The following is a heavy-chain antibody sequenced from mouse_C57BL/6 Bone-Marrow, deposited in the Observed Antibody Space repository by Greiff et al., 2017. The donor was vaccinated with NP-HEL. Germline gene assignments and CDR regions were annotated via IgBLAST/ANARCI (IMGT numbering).Heavy chain of an antibody. V-gene: IGHV14-1*01. CDR3: TTDYDGSSSWYFDV. D-gene: IGHD1-1*01. Sequence: EVQLQQSGAELVRPGASVKLSCTASGFNIKDYYMHWVKQRPEQGLEWIGRIDPEDGDTEYAPKFQGKATMTADTSSNTAYLQLSSLTSEDTAVYYCTTDYDGSSSWYFDVWGTGTTVTVSS. CDR2: IDPEDGDT. CDR1: GFNIKDYY. J-gene: IGHJ1*03.